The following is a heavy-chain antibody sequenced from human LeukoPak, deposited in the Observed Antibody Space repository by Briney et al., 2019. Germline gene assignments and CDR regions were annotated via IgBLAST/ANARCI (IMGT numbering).Heavy chain of an antibody. CDR2: ISGSGDST. V-gene: IGHV3-23*01. Sequence: GGSLRLSCAASGFTFSSYAMSWVRQAPGKGLEWVSAISGSGDSTYYADFVKGRFTISRDNSKNTLYLQMNSLRAEDTAVYYCAKAGAVVVVAAKYFDYWGQGTLVTVSS. CDR3: AKAGAVVVVAAKYFDY. CDR1: GFTFSSYA. D-gene: IGHD2-15*01. J-gene: IGHJ4*02.